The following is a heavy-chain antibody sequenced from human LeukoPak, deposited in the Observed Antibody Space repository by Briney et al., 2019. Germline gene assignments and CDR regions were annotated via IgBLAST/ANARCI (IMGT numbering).Heavy chain of an antibody. CDR3: AKVDYWSPENYFDS. V-gene: IGHV3-23*01. CDR2: ITDDEDT. J-gene: IGHJ4*02. Sequence: GGSLRLYSAASGFTVGNCAMTWDRQTPGNGLDSVSVITDDEDTYYADSVKGRFTISRDNSQNTVFLQMNSLRVEDTAVYYCAKVDYWSPENYFDSWGQGTLVTVSS. D-gene: IGHD1-1*01. CDR1: GFTVGNCA.